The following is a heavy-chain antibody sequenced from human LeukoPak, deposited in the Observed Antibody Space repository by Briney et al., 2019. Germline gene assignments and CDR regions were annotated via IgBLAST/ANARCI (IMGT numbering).Heavy chain of an antibody. D-gene: IGHD3-3*01. CDR3: ARGNLECLSNI. J-gene: IGHJ4*02. CDR1: GGSISSYY. Sequence: SDTVSLTCIVSGGSISSYYWSWIRQPAGRGLEWIGCIYTIGTTNYNHSLKSRVTMSDDTSKNQFSLKLSSVTAADTAVYYCARGNLECLSNIWGRGTRITVSA. V-gene: IGHV4-4*07. CDR2: IYTIGTT.